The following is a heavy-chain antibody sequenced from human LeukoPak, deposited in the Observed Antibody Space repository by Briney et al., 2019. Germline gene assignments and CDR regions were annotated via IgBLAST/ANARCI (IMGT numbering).Heavy chain of an antibody. J-gene: IGHJ4*02. CDR3: ARYLAGDH. V-gene: IGHV3-49*03. D-gene: IGHD6-19*01. CDR2: IRRKAYGGTT. Sequence: GGSLRLSCTASGFTFGDYTMSWFRQAPGKGLEWVGLIRRKAYGGTTEYAASVKGRFTISRDDSKSIAYLQMNSLKTEDTAVYYCARYLAGDHWGQGTLVTVSS. CDR1: GFTFGDYT.